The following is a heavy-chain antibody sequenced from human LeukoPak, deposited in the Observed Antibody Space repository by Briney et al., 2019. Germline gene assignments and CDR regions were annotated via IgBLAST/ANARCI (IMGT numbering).Heavy chain of an antibody. D-gene: IGHD2-2*01. V-gene: IGHV1-18*01. CDR1: GYTFTSYG. CDR2: ISAYNGDT. CDR3: ARAVPAAIPDY. Sequence: GASVKVSCKASGYTFTSYGISWVRQAPGQGLEWMGWISAYNGDTNYAQKVQGRVTMTTDTSTSTAYMELRSLRSDDTAVYYCARAVPAAIPDYWGQGTLVTVSS. J-gene: IGHJ4*02.